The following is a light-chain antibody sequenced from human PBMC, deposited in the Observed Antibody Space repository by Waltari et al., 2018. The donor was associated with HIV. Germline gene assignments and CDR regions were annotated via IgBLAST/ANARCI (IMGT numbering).Light chain of an antibody. CDR1: VLAKKY. V-gene: IGLV3-27*01. Sequence: SYAPTQPSSVSVSPGQTARIPCSGDVLAKKYARWFQQKPGQAPVLVIYKDSERPSGIPGRFSGSSSGTTVTLTSSGAQVEDEADYYCYSAADNNLGVFGGGTKLTVL. J-gene: IGLJ2*01. CDR3: YSAADNNLGV. CDR2: KDS.